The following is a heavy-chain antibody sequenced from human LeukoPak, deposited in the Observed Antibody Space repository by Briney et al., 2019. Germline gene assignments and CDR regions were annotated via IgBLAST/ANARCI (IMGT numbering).Heavy chain of an antibody. CDR2: IFYSGST. J-gene: IGHJ4*02. V-gene: IGHV4-39*01. D-gene: IGHD5-24*01. Sequence: SETLSLTCTVFDGSISSSTYFWAWIRQPPGKGLEWIGNIFYSGSTYYNPSLKSRVTISVDTSKSQFSLKLNSVTAADTAIYYCARLRRDGYNYFDYWGQGTLVTVSS. CDR1: DGSISSSTYF. CDR3: ARLRRDGYNYFDY.